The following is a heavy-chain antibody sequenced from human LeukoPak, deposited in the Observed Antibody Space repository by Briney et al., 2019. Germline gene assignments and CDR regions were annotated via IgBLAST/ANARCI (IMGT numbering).Heavy chain of an antibody. CDR2: ISASGDNT. V-gene: IGHV3-23*01. D-gene: IGHD3-10*01. Sequence: GGSLRLSCAASGFTVNNNYMSWVRQAPGKGLEWVSAISASGDNTYYADSVKGRFTISRDNSKKKLYLQMNSLRAEDTAVYYCAKGYYGSGTYGWFDPWGQGTLVTVSS. CDR3: AKGYYGSGTYGWFDP. CDR1: GFTVNNNY. J-gene: IGHJ5*02.